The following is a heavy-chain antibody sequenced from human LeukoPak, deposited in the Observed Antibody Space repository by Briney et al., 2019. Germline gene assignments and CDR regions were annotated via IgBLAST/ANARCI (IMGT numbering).Heavy chain of an antibody. CDR3: ARRYGDYYFDY. D-gene: IGHD4-17*01. Sequence: GGSLRPSCAASGFTVSSNYMSWVRQAPGKGLEWVSVIYSGGSTYYADSVKGRFTISRDNSKNTLYLQMNSLRAEDTAVYYCARRYGDYYFDYWGQGTLVTVSS. CDR1: GFTVSSNY. CDR2: IYSGGST. V-gene: IGHV3-53*01. J-gene: IGHJ4*02.